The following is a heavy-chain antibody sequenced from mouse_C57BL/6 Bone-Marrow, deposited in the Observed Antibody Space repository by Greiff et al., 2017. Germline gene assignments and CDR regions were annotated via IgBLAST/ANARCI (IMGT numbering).Heavy chain of an antibody. J-gene: IGHJ3*01. CDR2: INPYNGGT. CDR3: ARYPAPYYYGSSPAWFAY. V-gene: IGHV1-19*01. Sequence: EVQLQQSGPVLVKPGASVKMSCKASGYTFTDYYMNWVKQSHGKSLEWIGVINPYNGGTSYNQKFKGKATLTVDKSSSTAYMELNSLTSEDSAVYYCARYPAPYYYGSSPAWFAYWGQGTLVTVSA. D-gene: IGHD1-1*01. CDR1: GYTFTDYY.